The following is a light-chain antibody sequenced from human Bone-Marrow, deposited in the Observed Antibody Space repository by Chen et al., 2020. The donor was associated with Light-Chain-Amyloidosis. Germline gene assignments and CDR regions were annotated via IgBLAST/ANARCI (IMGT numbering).Light chain of an antibody. Sequence: SYELTQRPSVSVPPGQTARITCSGDDLPTKYAYWYQQKTGHAPVLVIHRDTERPSGISERFSGSSSGTTATLTISGVQAEDEADYHCQSADSSGTYEVIFGGGTKLTVL. CDR2: RDT. J-gene: IGLJ2*01. CDR1: DLPTKY. CDR3: QSADSSGTYEVI. V-gene: IGLV3-25*03.